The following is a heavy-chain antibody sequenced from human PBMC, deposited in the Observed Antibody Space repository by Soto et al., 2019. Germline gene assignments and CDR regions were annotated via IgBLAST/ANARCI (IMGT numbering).Heavy chain of an antibody. J-gene: IGHJ6*02. CDR2: ISSSSSTI. CDR3: ARADSGYAHGYYYYGMDV. V-gene: IGHV3-48*01. Sequence: GSLRLSCAASGFTFSSYSMYWVRQAPGKGLEWVSYISSSSSTIYYADSVKGRFTISRDNAKNSLYLQMNSLRAEDTAVYYCARADSGYAHGYYYYGMDVWGQGT. D-gene: IGHD5-12*01. CDR1: GFTFSSYS.